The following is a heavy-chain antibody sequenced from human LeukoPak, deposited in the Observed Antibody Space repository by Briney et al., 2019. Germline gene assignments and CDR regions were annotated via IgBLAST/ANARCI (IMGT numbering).Heavy chain of an antibody. J-gene: IGHJ4*02. D-gene: IGHD1-14*01. CDR1: GYTSTGHY. CDR2: INPNSGGT. V-gene: IGHV1-2*02. Sequence: ASVKVPCKASGYTSTGHYMHWVRQAPGQELEWMGWINPNSGGTNYAQKFQGRVTMTRDTSISTAYMELSRLRSDDTAVYYCAREGLEPFDYWGQGTLVTVSS. CDR3: AREGLEPFDY.